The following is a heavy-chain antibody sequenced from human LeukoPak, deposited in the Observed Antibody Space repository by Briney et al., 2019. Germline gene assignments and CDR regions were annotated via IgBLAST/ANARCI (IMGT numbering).Heavy chain of an antibody. CDR2: IKQDGTIK. D-gene: IGHD4-23*01. J-gene: IGHJ4*02. V-gene: IGHV3-7*01. CDR3: VRDRYDGGFGY. Sequence: GGSLRLSCADPGFTLSNYWMSWVRQAPERGLEWVANIKQDGTIKQYVDSVKGRFTISIDNAKNSLYMQMNSLRDEDTAVYYCVRDRYDGGFGYWGQGTLVAVSS. CDR1: GFTLSNYW.